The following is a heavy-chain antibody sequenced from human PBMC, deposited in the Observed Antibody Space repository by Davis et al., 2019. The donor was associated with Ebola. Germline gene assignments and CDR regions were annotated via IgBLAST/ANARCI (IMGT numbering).Heavy chain of an antibody. J-gene: IGHJ3*02. V-gene: IGHV3-9*01. CDR2: INWNANFK. Sequence: SLKISCAASGFTFEGYAMYWVRQAPGKGLEWVSTINWNANFKDYADSVKGRVSVSRDNAKNSLYLQMNSLRADDTALYYCAKAAFRGYEYGGDALDIWGRGTMVTVSS. D-gene: IGHD5-12*01. CDR1: GFTFEGYA. CDR3: AKAAFRGYEYGGDALDI.